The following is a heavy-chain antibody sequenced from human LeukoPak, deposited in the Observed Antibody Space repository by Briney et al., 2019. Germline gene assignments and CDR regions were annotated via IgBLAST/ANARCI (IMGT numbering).Heavy chain of an antibody. CDR1: GFTFDDYD. J-gene: IGHJ5*02. Sequence: GGSLRLSCAASGFTFDDYDLSWVRQPPGKGLEWVSGIFWNGASTSYADSVRGRFTISRDNAKNSLYLQMSSLRAEDTAVYYCAKQRNMDIVVVPAAMWGLKFDPWGQGTLVTVSS. CDR2: IFWNGAST. D-gene: IGHD2-2*03. CDR3: AKQRNMDIVVVPAAMWGLKFDP. V-gene: IGHV3-20*04.